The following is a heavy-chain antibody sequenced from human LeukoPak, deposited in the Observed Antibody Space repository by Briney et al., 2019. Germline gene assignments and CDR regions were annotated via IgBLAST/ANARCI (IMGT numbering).Heavy chain of an antibody. J-gene: IGHJ6*02. CDR3: ARFSGSYYYYGMDV. CDR2: IYYSGST. V-gene: IGHV4-59*08. D-gene: IGHD1-26*01. CDR1: GGSISSYY. Sequence: SETLSLTCTVSGGSISSYYWSWIRQPPGKGLEWIGYIYYSGSTNYNPSLKSRVTISVDTSKNQFPLKLSSVTAADTAVYYCARFSGSYYYYGMDVWGQGTTVTVSS.